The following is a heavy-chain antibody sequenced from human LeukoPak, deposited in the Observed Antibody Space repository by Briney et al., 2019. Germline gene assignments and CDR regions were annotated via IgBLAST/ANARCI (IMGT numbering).Heavy chain of an antibody. D-gene: IGHD6-6*01. CDR1: GGTFSSYT. Sequence: GASVKVSCKASGGTFSSYTISWVRQAPGQGLEWMGGIIPIFGTTNYAQKFQGRVTISTDESTSTAYMELSSLRSEDTAVYYCARAREQLVPGYYFDYWGQGTLVTVSS. J-gene: IGHJ4*02. CDR2: IIPIFGTT. V-gene: IGHV1-69*05. CDR3: ARAREQLVPGYYFDY.